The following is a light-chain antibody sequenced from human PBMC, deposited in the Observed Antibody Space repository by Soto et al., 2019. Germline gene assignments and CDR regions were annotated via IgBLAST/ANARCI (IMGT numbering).Light chain of an antibody. J-gene: IGKJ1*01. CDR2: NSS. CDR1: QSVRSNY. CDR3: QQYRDLPQT. V-gene: IGKV3-20*01. Sequence: EIVLTQSPGTLSLSQGERATLSCRASQSVRSNYLAWYQQKPCQAPRLLIYNSSTRYTGIPDRFSGSGSGTDFTLTISRLEPEDFALYYCQQYRDLPQTFGQGTQVEIK.